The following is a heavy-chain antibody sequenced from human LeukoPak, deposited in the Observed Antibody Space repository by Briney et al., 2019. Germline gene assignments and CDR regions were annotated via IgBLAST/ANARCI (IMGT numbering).Heavy chain of an antibody. Sequence: GGSLRLSCAASGFTFSSYGMHWVRQAPGKGLEWVAFIRYDGSNKYYADSVKGRFTISRDNSKNTLYLQMNSLRAEDTAVYYCAKRLTYYYDSSGYYYDTFDIWGQGTMVTVSS. J-gene: IGHJ3*02. D-gene: IGHD3-22*01. CDR2: IRYDGSNK. CDR3: AKRLTYYYDSSGYYYDTFDI. V-gene: IGHV3-30*02. CDR1: GFTFSSYG.